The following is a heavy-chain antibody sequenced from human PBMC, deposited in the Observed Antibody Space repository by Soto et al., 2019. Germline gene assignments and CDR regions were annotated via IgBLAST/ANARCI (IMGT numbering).Heavy chain of an antibody. J-gene: IGHJ6*02. CDR3: ARASSCSGGSCYSYYYGMDV. D-gene: IGHD2-15*01. V-gene: IGHV4-34*01. CDR2: INHSGST. CDR1: GGSFSGYY. Sequence: SETLSLTCAVYGGSFSGYYWSWIRQPPGKGLEWIGEINHSGSTNYNPSLKSRVTISVDTSKNQFSLKLSSVTAADTAVYYCARASSCSGGSCYSYYYGMDVWGQGTTVTVSS.